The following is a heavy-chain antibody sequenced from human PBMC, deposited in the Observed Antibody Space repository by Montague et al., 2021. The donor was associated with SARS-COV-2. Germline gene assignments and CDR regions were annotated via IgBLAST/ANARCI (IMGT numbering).Heavy chain of an antibody. CDR2: IFSSGXT. Sequence: SETLSLTCTVSGASINSNRHFWGWIRQAPGKGLVWIGSIFSSGXTXYXXXXKTRVSISVDTSGNRLSLNLTSVAATDTAMYFCARAESDDSSGVLNDPFDVWGQGTMVAVSS. D-gene: IGHD2-15*01. CDR3: ARAESDDSSGVLNDPFDV. CDR1: GASINSNRHF. J-gene: IGHJ3*01. V-gene: IGHV4-39*02.